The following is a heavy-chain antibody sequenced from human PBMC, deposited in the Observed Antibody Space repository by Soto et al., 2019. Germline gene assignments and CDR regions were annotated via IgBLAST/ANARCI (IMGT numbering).Heavy chain of an antibody. CDR2: ISYDGSNK. CDR3: AKVLRGYAGTTMDYGMDV. CDR1: GFTFSSYG. D-gene: IGHD1-1*01. J-gene: IGHJ6*02. Sequence: QVQLVESGGGVVQPGRSLRLSCAASGFTFSSYGMHWVRQAPGKGLEWVAVISYDGSNKYYADSVKGRFTISRDNSKNTLYLQMNSLRAEDTAVYYCAKVLRGYAGTTMDYGMDVWGQGTTVTVSS. V-gene: IGHV3-30*18.